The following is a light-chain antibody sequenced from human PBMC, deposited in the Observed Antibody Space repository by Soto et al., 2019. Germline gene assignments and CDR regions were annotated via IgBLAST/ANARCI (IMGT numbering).Light chain of an antibody. Sequence: LTQPASVSGSPGQSITISCTGTSSDVGGYNYVSWYQQHPGKVPKLMIYDVSNRPSGVSNRFSGSKSGNTASLTISGLQAEDEADYYCSSYTSSSTYVFGTGTKVTVL. CDR3: SSYTSSSTYV. CDR1: SSDVGGYNY. V-gene: IGLV2-14*01. CDR2: DVS. J-gene: IGLJ1*01.